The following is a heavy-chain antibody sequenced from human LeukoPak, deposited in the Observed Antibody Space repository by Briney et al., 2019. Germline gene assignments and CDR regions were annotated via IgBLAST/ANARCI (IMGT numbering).Heavy chain of an antibody. Sequence: GGSLRLSCAASGFTFSSYAMSWVRQAPGKGLEWVSAISGSGGSTYYADSVKGRFTISRDNSKNTLYLQMNSLRAEDTAVYYCAKDRGVAPYGDYGGYWGQGTLVTVSS. J-gene: IGHJ4*02. CDR3: AKDRGVAPYGDYGGY. CDR2: ISGSGGST. CDR1: GFTFSSYA. V-gene: IGHV3-23*01. D-gene: IGHD4-17*01.